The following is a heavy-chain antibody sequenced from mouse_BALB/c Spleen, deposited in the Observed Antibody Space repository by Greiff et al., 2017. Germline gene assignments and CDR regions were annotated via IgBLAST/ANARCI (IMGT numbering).Heavy chain of an antibody. Sequence: EVQLVESGGGLVQPGGSRKLSCAASGFTFSSFGMHWVRQAPEKGLEWVAYISSGSSTIYYADTVKGRFTISRDNPKNTLFLQMTSLRSEDTAMYYCARKGYDDDDGDDYAMEYWGQGSAGTVSA. V-gene: IGHV5-17*02. D-gene: IGHD2-4*01. CDR2: ISSGSSTI. J-gene: IGHJ4*01. CDR3: ARKGYDDDDGDDYAMEY. CDR1: GFTFSSFG.